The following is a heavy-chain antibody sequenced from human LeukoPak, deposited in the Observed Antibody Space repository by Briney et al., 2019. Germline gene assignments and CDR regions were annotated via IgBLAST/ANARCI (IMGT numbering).Heavy chain of an antibody. CDR1: GGSISSYY. V-gene: IGHV4-59*08. CDR2: IYYSGST. D-gene: IGHD6-19*01. CDR3: ARQLRGEAVAGHLQPFDY. J-gene: IGHJ4*02. Sequence: SETLSLTCTVSGGSISSYYWNWIRQPPGKGLVWIGYIYYSGSTNYNPSLKSRVTISVDTSKNQFSLKLSSETDTDTAVYFCARQLRGEAVAGHLQPFDYWGQGTLVTVSS.